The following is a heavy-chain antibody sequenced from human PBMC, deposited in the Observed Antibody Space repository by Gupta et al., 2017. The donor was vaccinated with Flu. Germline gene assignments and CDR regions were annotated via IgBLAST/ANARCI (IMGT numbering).Heavy chain of an antibody. CDR3: ARVVFGDYGLLPVRNYYYYMDV. J-gene: IGHJ6*03. Sequence: QVQLQESGPGLVKASQTLSLTCSVSGGSIGSGTSYWSWIRQHPGKGLEWIAYIYYSGSSYYNPSLKSRVIISVDASKNQFSLNLNSVTAADTAVYFCARVVFGDYGLLPVRNYYYYMDVWGTGTTVTVFS. V-gene: IGHV4-31*03. CDR2: IYYSGSS. CDR1: GGSIGSGTSY. D-gene: IGHD4-17*01.